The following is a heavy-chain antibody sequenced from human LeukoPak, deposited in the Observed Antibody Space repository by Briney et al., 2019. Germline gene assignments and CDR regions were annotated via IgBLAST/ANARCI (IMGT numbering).Heavy chain of an antibody. V-gene: IGHV1-46*01. J-gene: IGHJ4*02. CDR1: GYTFTNYY. CDR3: ATRSYYYDSSGYYRRGGLDH. CDR2: INLSGGST. Sequence: ASVKVSCKASGYTFTNYYMHWVRQAPGQGLEWMGIINLSGGSTNYAQRFQGRVTMTRDMSTSTAYMELSSLRSEDTAVYYCATRSYYYDSSGYYRRGGLDHWGQGTLVTVSS. D-gene: IGHD3-22*01.